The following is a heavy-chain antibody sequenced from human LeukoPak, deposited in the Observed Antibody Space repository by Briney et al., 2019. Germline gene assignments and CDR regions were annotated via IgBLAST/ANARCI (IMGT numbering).Heavy chain of an antibody. CDR3: ARDQYITMVRGVISY. D-gene: IGHD3-10*01. J-gene: IGHJ4*02. Sequence: ASVKVSCKASGYTFTSYAMNWVRHPPGQGLEWMGWINTNTGHPTYAQGFTGRFVFSLDTSVSTAYLQICSLKAEDTAVYYCARDQYITMVRGVISYWGQGTLVTVSS. CDR1: GYTFTSYA. V-gene: IGHV7-4-1*01. CDR2: INTNTGHP.